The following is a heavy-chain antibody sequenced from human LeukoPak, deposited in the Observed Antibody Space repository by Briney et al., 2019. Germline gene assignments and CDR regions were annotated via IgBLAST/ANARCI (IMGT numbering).Heavy chain of an antibody. CDR3: ARHSIAAAGLLYYYYYMDV. CDR1: GFTFSSYE. D-gene: IGHD6-13*01. Sequence: GGSLRLSCAASGFTFSSYEMNWVRQAPGKGVGWVPYISSSGSTIYYADSVKGRFTISRDNAKNSLYLQMNSLRAEDTAVYYCARHSIAAAGLLYYYYYMDVWGKGTTVTVSS. CDR2: ISSSGSTI. J-gene: IGHJ6*03. V-gene: IGHV3-48*03.